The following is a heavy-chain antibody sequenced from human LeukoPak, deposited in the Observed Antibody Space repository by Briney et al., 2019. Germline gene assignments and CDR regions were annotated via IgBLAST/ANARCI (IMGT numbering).Heavy chain of an antibody. V-gene: IGHV1-2*02. D-gene: IGHD2-2*02. CDR3: ASGDKSSGYTIFHH. J-gene: IGHJ4*02. CDR2: ITDNSGAT. Sequence: GSVKVSCKASGYTFTDSYMHWVRQAPGQGLEWMGWITDNSGATDYAQRLQGRVTMTRDTSISTAYMELSRLTSDDTAVYYCASGDKSSGYTIFHHWGQGTLVTVSS. CDR1: GYTFTDSY.